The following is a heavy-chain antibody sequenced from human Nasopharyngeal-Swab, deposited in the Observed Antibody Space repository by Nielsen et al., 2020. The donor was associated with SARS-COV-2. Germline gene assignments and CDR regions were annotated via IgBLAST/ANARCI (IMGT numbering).Heavy chain of an antibody. CDR3: ARVPAVAASRIDY. CDR1: GYTLSTYA. CDR2: INAGKGNT. D-gene: IGHD6-19*01. V-gene: IGHV1-3*01. Sequence: ASVKVSCKASGYTLSTYAMNWVRQAPGQRPEFMGWINAGKGNTYYSQKFQGRVRISRDTSANTAYMELSRLRSADTAVYYCARVPAVAASRIDYWGQGTLVTVSS. J-gene: IGHJ4*02.